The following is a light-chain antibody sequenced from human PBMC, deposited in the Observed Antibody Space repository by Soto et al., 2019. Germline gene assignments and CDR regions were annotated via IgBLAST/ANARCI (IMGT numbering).Light chain of an antibody. CDR1: QSVRSNC. J-gene: IGKJ1*01. CDR3: QQYGRPPQT. V-gene: IGKV3-20*01. CDR2: GTS. Sequence: EIVLTQSPGTLSLSPVERATLSCRASQSVRSNCLAWYQHKPGQAPRLLIYGTSSRATDIPDRFTGSGSGTDFTLTISRLEPEDFAVYSCQQYGRPPQTFGQGTKVDIK.